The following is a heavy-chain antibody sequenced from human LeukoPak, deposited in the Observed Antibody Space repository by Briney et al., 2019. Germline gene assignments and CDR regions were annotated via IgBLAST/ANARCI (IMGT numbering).Heavy chain of an antibody. V-gene: IGHV3-7*04. CDR3: ARDPYDSSWGLCYFDY. D-gene: IGHD3-22*01. J-gene: IGHJ4*02. CDR2: IKQDGSDK. Sequence: GGSLRLSCAASGFTFSSYWMSWVRQAPGKGLEWVANIKQDGSDKYYVDSVKGRFTISRDIAKNSLYLQMNSLIAEDTAVYYCARDPYDSSWGLCYFDYWGQGNLVTVSS. CDR1: GFTFSSYW.